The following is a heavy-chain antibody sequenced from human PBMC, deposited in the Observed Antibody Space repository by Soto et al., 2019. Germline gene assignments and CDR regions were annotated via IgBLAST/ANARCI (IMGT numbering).Heavy chain of an antibody. D-gene: IGHD3-3*01. V-gene: IGHV1-69*06. CDR3: ARRDTSGFLREFDN. J-gene: IGHJ4*02. CDR2: IVPNVGTV. Sequence: QMQLVQSGAEVKKPGSSVKVSCKASGGTLSSFINYPINWVRQAPGQGLEWMGGIVPNVGTVNYAQKFQGRVTITADKSTGTAYMEVSSLRSEDTALYYCARRDTSGFLREFDNWGQGPLVTVSS. CDR1: GGTLSSFINYP.